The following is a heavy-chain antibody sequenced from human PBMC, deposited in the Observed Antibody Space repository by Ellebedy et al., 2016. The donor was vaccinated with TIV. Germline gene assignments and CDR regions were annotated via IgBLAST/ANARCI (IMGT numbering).Heavy chain of an antibody. V-gene: IGHV3-21*01. CDR3: ARSDYGGTTWVLYYYYGMDV. CDR2: ISDSSIYK. Sequence: GESLKISCAVSGFTFSSYSMNWVRQAPGKGLEWVSYISDSSIYKYYADSVKGQFTISRDNAKNSLYLQMNSLRAEDTAVYYCARSDYGGTTWVLYYYYGMDVWGQGTTVTVSS. D-gene: IGHD4-23*01. J-gene: IGHJ6*02. CDR1: GFTFSSYS.